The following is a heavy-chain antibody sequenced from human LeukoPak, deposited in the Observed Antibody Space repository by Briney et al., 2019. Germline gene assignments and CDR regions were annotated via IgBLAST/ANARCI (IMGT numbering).Heavy chain of an antibody. CDR3: ARDTHYDGSGSPAFDI. Sequence: GGSLRLSCAASGFTFSSYCMDWVRQTPGKGLEWVSSISSSSSYIYYAASVKGRFTVSRDNAKNSLYLQMNSLRAEDTALYFCARDTHYDGSGSPAFDIWGQGTMGTVSS. CDR2: ISSSSSYI. D-gene: IGHD3-10*01. J-gene: IGHJ3*02. V-gene: IGHV3-21*01. CDR1: GFTFSSYC.